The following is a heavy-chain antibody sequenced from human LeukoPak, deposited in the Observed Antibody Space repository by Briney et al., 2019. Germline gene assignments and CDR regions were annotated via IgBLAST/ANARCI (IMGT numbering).Heavy chain of an antibody. CDR2: IRYDGSNK. V-gene: IGHV3-30*02. Sequence: GGSLRLSCAASGFTFSSYGMHWVRQAPGKGLEWVAFIRYDGSNKYYADSVKGRFTISRDNSKNTLYLQMNSLRAEDTAVYYCVKGTYYYDSSGLDYWGQGTLVTVSS. J-gene: IGHJ4*02. CDR3: VKGTYYYDSSGLDY. D-gene: IGHD3-22*01. CDR1: GFTFSSYG.